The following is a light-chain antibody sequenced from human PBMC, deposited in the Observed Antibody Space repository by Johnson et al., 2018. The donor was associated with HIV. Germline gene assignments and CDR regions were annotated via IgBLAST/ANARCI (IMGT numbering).Light chain of an antibody. J-gene: IGLJ1*01. CDR3: ETWDSRLSGYYV. Sequence: QPVLTQPPSVSAAPGQKVTISCSGSSSNIGNNYVSWYQQLPRTAPKLLIYDNDKRPSGIPDRFSGSKSGTSATLGITGLQTGDEADYYCETWDSRLSGYYVFGSGTRLTVL. CDR2: DND. CDR1: SSNIGNNY. V-gene: IGLV1-51*01.